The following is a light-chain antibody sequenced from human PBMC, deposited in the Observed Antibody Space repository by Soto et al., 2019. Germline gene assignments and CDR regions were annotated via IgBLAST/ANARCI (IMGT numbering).Light chain of an antibody. CDR2: DAS. CDR3: KQYNSYYS. CDR1: QSISSW. Sequence: DIQMTQSPSTLSASVGDRVTITCRARQSISSWLAWYQQKPGKAPKLLIYDASSLESGVPSRFSGSGSGTEFTLTISSLQPDDLATYYCKQYNSYYSFGQGTKLEIK. V-gene: IGKV1-5*01. J-gene: IGKJ2*03.